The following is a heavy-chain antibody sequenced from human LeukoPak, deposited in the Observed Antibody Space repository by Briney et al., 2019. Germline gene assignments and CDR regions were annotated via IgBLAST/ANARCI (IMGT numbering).Heavy chain of an antibody. CDR1: GFTFSIYW. CDR3: ARAMDV. CDR2: IKQDGSER. J-gene: IGHJ6*02. V-gene: IGHV3-7*03. Sequence: GGSLRLSCAASGFTFSIYWMSWVRQAPGKGLEWVANIKQDGSERYYVDSVKGRFTLSRDNAKNSLYLQMNSLRAEDTAVYYCARAMDVWGQGTTVTVSS.